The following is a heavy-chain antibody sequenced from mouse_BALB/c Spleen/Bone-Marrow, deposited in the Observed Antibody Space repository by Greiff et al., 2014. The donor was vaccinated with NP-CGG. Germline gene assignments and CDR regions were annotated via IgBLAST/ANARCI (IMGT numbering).Heavy chain of an antibody. CDR3: NYYGNTFDY. CDR2: ISPGTGSI. J-gene: IGHJ2*01. D-gene: IGHD1-1*01. Sequence: QVQLQQPDAELVKPGASVKISCKASGYTFTDHAIHWVKQKPEQGLEWIGYISPGTGSIKYNEKFKDKVTLTADKSSSTAYMQLNSLTSEDSTVYFCNYYGNTFDYRGQGTTLTVSS. V-gene: IGHV1S53*02. CDR1: GYTFTDHA.